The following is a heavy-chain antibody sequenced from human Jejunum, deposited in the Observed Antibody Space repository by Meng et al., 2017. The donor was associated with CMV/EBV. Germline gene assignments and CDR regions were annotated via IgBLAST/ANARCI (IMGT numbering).Heavy chain of an antibody. D-gene: IGHD3-10*01. CDR1: GSTFTTFA. V-gene: IGHV1-3*04. J-gene: IGHJ1*01. CDR2: INIGNGGT. CDR3: AREYAGSQIYYDEYFQH. Sequence: QVQLVQSGAEVKKPGASVKASCRASGSTFTTFAIHWVRQAPGQRLEWMGWINIGNGGTYYSQKFQGRLTVTRDTSASIAYMELSSLRSEDTAVYYCAREYAGSQIYYDEYFQHWGQGTLVTVSS.